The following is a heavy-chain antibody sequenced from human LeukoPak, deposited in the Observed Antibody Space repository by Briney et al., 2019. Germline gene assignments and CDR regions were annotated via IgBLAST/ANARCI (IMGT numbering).Heavy chain of an antibody. J-gene: IGHJ4*02. D-gene: IGHD2-2*01. Sequence: ASVKVSCKASGYTFTGYYMHWVRQAPGQGLEWMGWINPNSGGTNYAQKFQGRVTMTRDTSISTAYMELSRLRSDDTAVYYCARDWVYCSSTSCYGWGQGTLVTVSS. CDR2: INPNSGGT. V-gene: IGHV1-2*02. CDR1: GYTFTGYY. CDR3: ARDWVYCSSTSCYG.